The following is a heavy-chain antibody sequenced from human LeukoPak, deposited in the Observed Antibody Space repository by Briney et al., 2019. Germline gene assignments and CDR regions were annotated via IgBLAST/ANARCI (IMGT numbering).Heavy chain of an antibody. CDR2: INHSEST. CDR1: GGSFSGYY. V-gene: IGHV4-34*01. CDR3: ATRPDIAAAGPGWFDP. Sequence: SETLSLTCAVYGGSFSGYYWSWIRQPPGKGLEWIGEINHSESTNYNPSLKSRVIVSVDMSKNQFSLKLSSVTAADTAVYYCATRPDIAAAGPGWFDPWGQGTLVTVSS. J-gene: IGHJ5*02. D-gene: IGHD6-13*01.